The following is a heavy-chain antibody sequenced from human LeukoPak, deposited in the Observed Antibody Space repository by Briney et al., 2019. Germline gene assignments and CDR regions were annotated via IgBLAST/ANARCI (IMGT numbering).Heavy chain of an antibody. J-gene: IGHJ4*02. CDR1: GGSISSSSYY. CDR2: IYYSGIT. Sequence: PSETLSLTCTVSGGSISSSSYYWGWIRQPPGKGLEWIGSIYYSGITYYKSSLKSRVTISVDTSKSQFSLNLNSVTAADTAVYYCARAFGEQWLASYYFDYWGQGTLVTVSS. V-gene: IGHV4-39*07. CDR3: ARAFGEQWLASYYFDY. D-gene: IGHD6-19*01.